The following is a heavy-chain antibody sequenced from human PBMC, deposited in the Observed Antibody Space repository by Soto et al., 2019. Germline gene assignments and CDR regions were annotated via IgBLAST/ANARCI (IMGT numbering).Heavy chain of an antibody. V-gene: IGHV3-23*01. CDR2: ISGSGGST. J-gene: IGHJ4*02. CDR1: GFTFSHYV. Sequence: GGSLRLSCAASGFTFSHYVLSWVRQAPGRGLEWVSSISGSGGSTYYADSVKGRFTISRDNSKNTLYLQMNSLRAEDTAVYYCAKDPISRSGWYYFDYWGQGTLVTVCS. D-gene: IGHD6-19*01. CDR3: AKDPISRSGWYYFDY.